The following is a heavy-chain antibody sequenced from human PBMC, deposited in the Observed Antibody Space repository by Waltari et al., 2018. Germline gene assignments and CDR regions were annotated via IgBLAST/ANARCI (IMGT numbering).Heavy chain of an antibody. D-gene: IGHD2-8*02. Sequence: QVQLVESGAEVKKPGASVKVSCKADGYAVQNYGTGLVRQAPGQWLEWMGWISTYNGQTKYTQKFQGRVTMTTDTATSTVHLDLRSLKADDTAVYYCARISTGYTRGFFNFWGQGTLVTVSS. CDR3: ARISTGYTRGFFNF. J-gene: IGHJ4*02. CDR1: GYAVQNYG. CDR2: ISTYNGQT. V-gene: IGHV1-18*01.